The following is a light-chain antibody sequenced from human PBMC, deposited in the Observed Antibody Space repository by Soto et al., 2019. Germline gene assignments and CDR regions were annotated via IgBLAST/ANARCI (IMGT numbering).Light chain of an antibody. V-gene: IGKV3-15*01. J-gene: IGKJ5*01. CDR2: GAS. Sequence: EIVMTQSPATLSVSPGERATLSCRASQSVSSYLAWYQQKPGQAPRLLIYGASTRATDVPDRFSGSGSGTEFTLTISNLQSEDLAVYYCQQYNNWPRTFGQGTRLEIK. CDR3: QQYNNWPRT. CDR1: QSVSSY.